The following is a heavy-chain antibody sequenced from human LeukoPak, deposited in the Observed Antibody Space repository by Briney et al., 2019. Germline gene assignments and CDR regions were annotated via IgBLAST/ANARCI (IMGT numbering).Heavy chain of an antibody. J-gene: IGHJ3*02. CDR3: ARGPYSYDSSGAFDI. CDR2: IYTGGST. Sequence: PSETLSLTCTVSGGSISSYYWSWIRQPAGKGLEWIGRIYTGGSTNYNPSLKSRVTMSVDTSKNQFSLKLSSVTAADTAVYSCARGPYSYDSSGAFDIWGQGTMVTVSS. V-gene: IGHV4-4*07. CDR1: GGSISSYY. D-gene: IGHD3-22*01.